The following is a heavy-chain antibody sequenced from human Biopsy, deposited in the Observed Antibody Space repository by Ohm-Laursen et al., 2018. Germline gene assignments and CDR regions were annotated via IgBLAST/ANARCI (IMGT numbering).Heavy chain of an antibody. CDR1: GFTVSNKY. CDR2: IYTGGTT. CDR3: ARHHCTNGVCLGVYFDY. Sequence: SLRLSCAASGFTVSNKYMSWVRQAPGKGLEWVSVIYTGGTTHYADSVRGRFTISRDNSKNTLYLQMNSLRAGDTAVYYCARHHCTNGVCLGVYFDYWGQGTLVTVSS. V-gene: IGHV3-53*01. D-gene: IGHD2-8*01. J-gene: IGHJ4*02.